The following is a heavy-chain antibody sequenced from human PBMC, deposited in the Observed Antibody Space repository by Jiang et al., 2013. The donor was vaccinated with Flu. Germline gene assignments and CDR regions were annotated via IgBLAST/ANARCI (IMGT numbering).Heavy chain of an antibody. V-gene: IGHV4-39*01. CDR3: ARRSVFYSSRALYSSGYSGGRSAFDI. D-gene: IGHD6-19*01. J-gene: IGHJ3*02. Sequence: GLVKPSETLSLTCTVSGGSISSSSYYWGWIRQPPGKGLEWIGSIYYSGSTYYNPSLKSRVTISVDTSKNQFSLKLSSVTAADTAVYYCARRSVFYSSRALYSSGYSGGRSAFDIWGQGTMVTVSS. CDR1: GGSISSSSYY. CDR2: IYYSGST.